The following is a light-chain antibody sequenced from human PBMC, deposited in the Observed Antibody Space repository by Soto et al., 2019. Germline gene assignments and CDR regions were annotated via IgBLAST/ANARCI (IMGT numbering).Light chain of an antibody. CDR3: QQYGTSPRT. Sequence: EILLTESPGTLSMSPGERATLSCRASHSVASKYVAWYQQKPGQAPRLLIYGASGRATCIPDRFSGSGSGTDFTLASSRLEPEDFAVYYWQQYGTSPRTFGQGTK. CDR2: GAS. J-gene: IGKJ1*01. CDR1: HSVASKY. V-gene: IGKV3-20*01.